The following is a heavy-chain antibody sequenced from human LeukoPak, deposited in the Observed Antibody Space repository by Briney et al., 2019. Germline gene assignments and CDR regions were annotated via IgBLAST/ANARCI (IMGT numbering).Heavy chain of an antibody. CDR1: EYTFTGYY. CDR3: ARHGMDV. J-gene: IGHJ6*02. Sequence: GASVKVSFKASEYTFTGYYIHWVRQAPGQGLEWMGWINPNSGGTNYAQKFRGRVTMTRDTSITTAYMELSRLRSDDTAVYYCARHGMDVWGQGTTVTVSS. V-gene: IGHV1-2*02. CDR2: INPNSGGT.